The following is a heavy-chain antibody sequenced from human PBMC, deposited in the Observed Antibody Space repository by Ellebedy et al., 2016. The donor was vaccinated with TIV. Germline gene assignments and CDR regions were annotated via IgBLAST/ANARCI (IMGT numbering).Heavy chain of an antibody. D-gene: IGHD1-26*01. CDR1: GGSISRSSYY. V-gene: IGHV4-39*01. CDR3: ARATGGSYAGDY. CDR2: IYYSGST. J-gene: IGHJ4*02. Sequence: MPSETLSLTCTVSGGSISRSSYYWGWIRQPPGKGLEWIGSIYYSGSTYYNPSLKSPVTISVDTSKNQFSLKLSSVTAADTAVYYCARATGGSYAGDYWGQGTLVTVSS.